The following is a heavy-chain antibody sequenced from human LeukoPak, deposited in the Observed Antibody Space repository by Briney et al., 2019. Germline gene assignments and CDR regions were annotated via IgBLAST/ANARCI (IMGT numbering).Heavy chain of an antibody. CDR3: AREGDYDFWSGYYQKIIDY. Sequence: PSGTLSLTCAVSGGSIRSSNWWSWVRQPPGKGLEWIGEIYHSGGTNYNPSLKSRVTISVDKSKNQFSLKLSSVTAADTAVYYCAREGDYDFWSGYYQKIIDYWGQGTLVTVSS. CDR2: IYHSGGT. V-gene: IGHV4-4*02. J-gene: IGHJ4*02. CDR1: GGSIRSSNW. D-gene: IGHD3-3*01.